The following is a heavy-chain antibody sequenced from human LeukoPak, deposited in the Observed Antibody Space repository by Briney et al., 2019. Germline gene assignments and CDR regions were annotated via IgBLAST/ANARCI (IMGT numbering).Heavy chain of an antibody. Sequence: ASVKVSCKASGYTFTGYYMHWVRQAPGQGLEWMGWINPNSGGTNYAQKFQGRVTMTRDTSISTAYMELSRLRSDDTAVYYCARVRWELHAFDIWGQGTVVTVSS. CDR1: GYTFTGYY. CDR2: INPNSGGT. V-gene: IGHV1-2*02. D-gene: IGHD1-26*01. CDR3: ARVRWELHAFDI. J-gene: IGHJ3*02.